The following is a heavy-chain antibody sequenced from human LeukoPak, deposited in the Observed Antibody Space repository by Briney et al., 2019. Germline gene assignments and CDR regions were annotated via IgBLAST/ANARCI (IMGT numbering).Heavy chain of an antibody. CDR3: ACLTTADAFDI. V-gene: IGHV4-61*01. D-gene: IGHD3-22*01. J-gene: IGHJ3*02. CDR2: IYDSGST. CDR1: GGSISSSSYY. Sequence: NPSETLSLTCTVSGGSISSSSYYWSWIRQPPGKGLEWIGYIYDSGSTHYNPSLKSRVTISVDTSKNQFSLKLSSVTAADTAVYYCACLTTADAFDIWGQGTMVTVSS.